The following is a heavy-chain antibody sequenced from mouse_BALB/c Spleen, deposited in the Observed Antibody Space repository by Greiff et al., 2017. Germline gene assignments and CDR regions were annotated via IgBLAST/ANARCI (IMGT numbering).Heavy chain of an antibody. CDR2: ISSGGSYT. D-gene: IGHD1-1*01. V-gene: IGHV5-9-4*01. CDR3: AREESYYYGSRTFAY. CDR1: GFTFSSYA. Sequence: DVQLVESGGGLVKPGGSLKLSCAASGFTFSSYAMSWVRQSPEKRLEWVAEISSGGSYTYYPDTVTGRFTLSRDNAKNTLYLEMSSLRSEDTAMYYCAREESYYYGSRTFAYWGQGTLVTVSA. J-gene: IGHJ3*01.